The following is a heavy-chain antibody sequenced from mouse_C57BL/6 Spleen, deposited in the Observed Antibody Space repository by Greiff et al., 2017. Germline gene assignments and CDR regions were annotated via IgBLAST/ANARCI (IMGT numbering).Heavy chain of an antibody. CDR3: ARGGGVTTVGAKREYDY. V-gene: IGHV1-4*01. CDR2: INPSSGYT. D-gene: IGHD1-1*01. J-gene: IGHJ2*01. CDR1: GYTFTSYT. Sequence: VQLQQSGAELARPGASVKMSCKASGYTFTSYTMHWVKQRPGQGLEWIGYINPSSGYTKYNQQFKDKATLTADKSSSTAYMQLSSLTSENSAVYYWARGGGVTTVGAKREYDYWGQGTTLTVSS.